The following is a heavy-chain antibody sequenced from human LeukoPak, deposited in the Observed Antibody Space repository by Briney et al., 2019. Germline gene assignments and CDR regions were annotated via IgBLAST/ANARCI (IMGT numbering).Heavy chain of an antibody. CDR2: IYYSGST. CDR3: ARAFRARYFDL. V-gene: IGHV4-39*01. J-gene: IGHJ2*01. CDR1: GGSITTSSYY. D-gene: IGHD2/OR15-2a*01. Sequence: SETPSLTCTVSGGSITTSSYYWGWIRQPPGKGLEWIGIIYYSGSTYYNPSLKGRVTISVDTSKNQFSLKLSSVTAADTAVYYCARAFRARYFDLWGRGTLVTVSS.